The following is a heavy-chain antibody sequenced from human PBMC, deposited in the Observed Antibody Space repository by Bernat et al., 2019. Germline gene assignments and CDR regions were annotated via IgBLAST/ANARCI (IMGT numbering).Heavy chain of an antibody. CDR1: GFTFSSYA. J-gene: IGHJ1*01. Sequence: EVQLVESGGGLVQPGGSLRLSCAASGFTFSSYAMSWVRQAPGKGLELVSGINWNGGSTGYADSVKGRFTISRDNAKNSLYLQMNSLRAEDTALYYCARDPYGAGYFQHWGQGTLVTVSS. CDR2: INWNGGST. CDR3: ARDPYGAGYFQH. V-gene: IGHV3-20*04. D-gene: IGHD4-17*01.